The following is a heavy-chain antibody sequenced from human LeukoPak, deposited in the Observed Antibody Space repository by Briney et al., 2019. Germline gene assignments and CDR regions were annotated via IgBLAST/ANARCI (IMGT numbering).Heavy chain of an antibody. CDR3: ARDYLVPSGGGYAFDI. V-gene: IGHV3-21*01. D-gene: IGHD1-26*01. CDR1: GFTFSSYN. CDR2: ISSGSSYI. Sequence: PGGSLRLSCAASGFTFSSYNMNWVRQAPGKGLEWVSSISSGSSYIYYADSVKGRFTISRDNAKNSLYLQMNSLRAEDTAVYYCARDYLVPSGGGYAFDIWGQGTMVTVSS. J-gene: IGHJ3*02.